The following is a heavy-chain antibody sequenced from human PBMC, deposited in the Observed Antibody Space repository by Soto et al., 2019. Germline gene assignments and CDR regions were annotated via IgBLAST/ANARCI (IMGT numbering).Heavy chain of an antibody. J-gene: IGHJ5*01. CDR3: GRVVEGATRHTDFDS. V-gene: IGHV4-39*01. CDR2: VYYSGGA. CDR1: GVSIHNSHSF. D-gene: IGHD2-15*01. Sequence: SEPLSLTCAVSGVSIHNSHSFWGWIRQPPGKGLEFIANVYYSGGAHYNPSFKSRVTISVDTATNQVSLRMSSVTAADTAVYFCGRVVEGATRHTDFDSWGQGALVTV.